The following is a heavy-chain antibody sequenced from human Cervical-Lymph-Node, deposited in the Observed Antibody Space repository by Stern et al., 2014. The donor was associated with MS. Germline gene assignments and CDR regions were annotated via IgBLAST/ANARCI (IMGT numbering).Heavy chain of an antibody. D-gene: IGHD1-26*01. V-gene: IGHV3-30-3*01. CDR2: ISYDGTNK. CDR1: GFTFSGYA. J-gene: IGHJ4*02. CDR3: ARDGYSGSYFGYYFDY. Sequence: QVQLVESGGGVVQPGRSLRLSCAASGFTFSGYAMHWVRQAPGKGLEWVAVISYDGTNKYYADSVKGRFTISRDNSKNTLYLQMTSLRAEDTAVYYCARDGYSGSYFGYYFDYWGQGTLVTVSS.